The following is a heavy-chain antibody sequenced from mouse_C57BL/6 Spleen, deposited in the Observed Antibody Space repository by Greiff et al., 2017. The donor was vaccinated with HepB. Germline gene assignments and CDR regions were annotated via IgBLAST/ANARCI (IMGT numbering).Heavy chain of an antibody. Sequence: QVQLQQSGAELVKPGASVKISCKASGYAFSSYWMNWVKQRPGKGLEWIGQIYPGDGDTNYNGKFKGKATLTADKSSSTAYMQLSSLTSEDSAVYFWAREDYYGSSPAWFAYWGKGTMVTVSA. V-gene: IGHV1-80*01. J-gene: IGHJ3*01. CDR3: AREDYYGSSPAWFAY. D-gene: IGHD1-1*01. CDR1: GYAFSSYW. CDR2: IYPGDGDT.